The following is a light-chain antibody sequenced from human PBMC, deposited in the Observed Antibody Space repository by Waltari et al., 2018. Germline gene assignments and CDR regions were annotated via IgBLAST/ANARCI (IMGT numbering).Light chain of an antibody. V-gene: IGKV1-39*01. CDR1: QSISSY. CDR3: QQSYSTPVH. CDR2: AAS. J-gene: IGKJ2*01. Sequence: DIQMTQSPSSLSAYVGDRVTITCRASQSISSYLNWYQQKPGKAPKLLIYAASSLQSGVPSRFSGSGSGTDFTLTISSLQPEDFATYYCQQSYSTPVHFGQGTKLEIK.